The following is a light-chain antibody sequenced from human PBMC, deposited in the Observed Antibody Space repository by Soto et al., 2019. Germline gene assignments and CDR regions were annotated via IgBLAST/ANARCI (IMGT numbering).Light chain of an antibody. Sequence: EIVMTQSPATLSVSPGERATLSYRASQSVSSNLAWYQQKPGQAPRLLIYGASTRATVFPARFSGSGSGTEFTLTISSLQSEDFAVYYCQQYNNWLTFGGGTKVDIK. J-gene: IGKJ4*01. CDR3: QQYNNWLT. CDR1: QSVSSN. CDR2: GAS. V-gene: IGKV3-15*01.